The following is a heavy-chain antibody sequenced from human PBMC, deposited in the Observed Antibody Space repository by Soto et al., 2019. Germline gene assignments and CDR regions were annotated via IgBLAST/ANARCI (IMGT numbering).Heavy chain of an antibody. Sequence: GGSLRLSCAASGFTFSSYAMSWVRQAPGKGLEWASAISGSGGSTYYADSVKGRFTISRDNSKNTLYLQMNSLRAEDTAVYYCAKEGGYRLYYYYGMDVWGQGTTVTVSS. CDR2: ISGSGGST. CDR1: GFTFSSYA. J-gene: IGHJ6*02. CDR3: AKEGGYRLYYYYGMDV. V-gene: IGHV3-23*01. D-gene: IGHD3-16*02.